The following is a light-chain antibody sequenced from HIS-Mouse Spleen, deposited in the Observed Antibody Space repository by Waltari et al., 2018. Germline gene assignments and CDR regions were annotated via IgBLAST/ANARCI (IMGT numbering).Light chain of an antibody. V-gene: IGLV3-25*03. J-gene: IGLJ1*01. Sequence: SYELTQPPSVSVSPGQTARIPCSGDALPKQYASWYQQKPGQAPVLVIYKDSERPSGIPERFSGSSSGTTVTLTISGVQAEDEADYYCQSADSSGTYVFGTGTKVTVL. CDR1: ALPKQY. CDR3: QSADSSGTYV. CDR2: KDS.